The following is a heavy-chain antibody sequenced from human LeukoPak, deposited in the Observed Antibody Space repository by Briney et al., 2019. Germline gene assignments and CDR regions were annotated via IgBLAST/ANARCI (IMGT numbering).Heavy chain of an antibody. D-gene: IGHD3-3*01. J-gene: IGHJ4*02. CDR1: GYTFTRYG. V-gene: IGHV1-18*01. CDR3: ARDLYDFWSGYYPKSLDY. CDR2: ISAYNGNT. Sequence: ASVKVSCKASGYTFTRYGISWVPQAPGQGLEWMGWISAYNGNTYYAQKLQGRVTMPTDTSTSTAYMEMRSLRSDDTAVYYWARDLYDFWSGYYPKSLDYWGKGTLVTVSS.